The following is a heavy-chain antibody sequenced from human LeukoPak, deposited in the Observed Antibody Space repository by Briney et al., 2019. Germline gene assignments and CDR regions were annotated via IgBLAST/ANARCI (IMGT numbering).Heavy chain of an antibody. D-gene: IGHD3-16*01. V-gene: IGHV3-23*01. CDR3: AKASWVSSTDAVR. J-gene: IGHJ4*02. Sequence: GGSLRLSCAASGLSFSSFAMSWVRQGPARGLEWVSSIGGNGETFYADSVKGRFTLSSDSSRNTVYFQLNNLRVEDTATYYCAKASWVSSTDAVRWGQGTLVTVSS. CDR1: GLSFSSFA. CDR2: IGGNGET.